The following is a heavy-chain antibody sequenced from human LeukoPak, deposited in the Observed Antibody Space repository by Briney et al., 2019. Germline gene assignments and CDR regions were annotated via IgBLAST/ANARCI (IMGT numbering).Heavy chain of an antibody. CDR3: ARESIVGAKGHYYYMDV. J-gene: IGHJ6*03. D-gene: IGHD1-26*01. CDR1: GYTLTELS. Sequence: ASVKVSCKVSGYTLTELSMHWVRQAPGKGLEWMGGFDPEDGETIYAQKFQGRVTMTEDTSTDTAYMELSRLRSDDTAVYYCARESIVGAKGHYYYMDVWGKGTTVTVSS. CDR2: FDPEDGET. V-gene: IGHV1-24*01.